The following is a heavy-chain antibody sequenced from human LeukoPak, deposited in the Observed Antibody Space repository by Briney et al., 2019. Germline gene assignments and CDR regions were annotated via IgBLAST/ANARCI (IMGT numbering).Heavy chain of an antibody. J-gene: IGHJ6*02. CDR2: IYYSGST. CDR1: GGSISSYY. V-gene: IGHV4-59*12. Sequence: SETLSLTCTVSGGSISSYYWSWIRQPPGKGLEWIGYIYYSGSTNYNPSLKSRVTISVDTSKNQFSLKLSSVTAADTAVYYCARGVLAARPRKQYYYYGMDVWGQGTTVTVSS. D-gene: IGHD6-6*01. CDR3: ARGVLAARPRKQYYYYGMDV.